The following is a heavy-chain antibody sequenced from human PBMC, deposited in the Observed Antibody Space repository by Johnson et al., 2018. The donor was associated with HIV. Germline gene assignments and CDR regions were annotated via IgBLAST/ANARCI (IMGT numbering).Heavy chain of an antibody. CDR3: ATDVPGGPYYNAFDI. CDR2: ISYDGSNK. CDR1: GFTFSRYG. V-gene: IGHV3-30*03. Sequence: QVQLVESGGGVVQPGRSPRLSCAASGFTFSRYGIHWVRQAPGKGLEWVAVISYDGSNKKYADSVKGRFTISRDNSKNTLYLQMNSLRAEDTAVYYCATDVPGGPYYNAFDIWGQGTMVTVSS. D-gene: IGHD1-26*01. J-gene: IGHJ3*02.